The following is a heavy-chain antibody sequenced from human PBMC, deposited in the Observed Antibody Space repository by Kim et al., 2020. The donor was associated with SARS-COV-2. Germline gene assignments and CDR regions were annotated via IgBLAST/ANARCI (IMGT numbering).Heavy chain of an antibody. CDR3: ARGPNYSPFDY. CDR2: I. D-gene: IGHD4-4*01. Sequence: IDYAAPVGGRFTIPRDNDKNSLYLQMNSLRAEDTAVYYCARGPNYSPFDYWGQGTLVTVSS. V-gene: IGHV3-48*03. J-gene: IGHJ4*02.